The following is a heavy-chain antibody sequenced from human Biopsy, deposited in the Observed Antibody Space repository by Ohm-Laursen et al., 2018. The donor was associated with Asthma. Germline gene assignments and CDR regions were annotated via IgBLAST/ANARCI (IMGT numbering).Heavy chain of an antibody. CDR3: ARKIAARGGMGV. Sequence: RSLRLSCAASGLTFRNYGMHWVRQAPGKGLEWVSFIWYDGRKKTYADSVKGRFTISRDNSKNTLYLQMNSLRAEDTAVYYCARKIAARGGMGVWGQGTTVTVSS. D-gene: IGHD6-6*01. CDR1: GLTFRNYG. CDR2: IWYDGRKK. V-gene: IGHV3-33*08. J-gene: IGHJ6*02.